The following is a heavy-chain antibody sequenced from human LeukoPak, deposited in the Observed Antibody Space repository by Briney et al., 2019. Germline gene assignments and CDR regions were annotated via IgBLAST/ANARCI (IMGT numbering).Heavy chain of an antibody. CDR1: GYTLTELS. CDR2: FDPEDGET. V-gene: IGHV1-24*01. CDR3: ATISSYYYDSSGTQFDY. J-gene: IGHJ4*02. D-gene: IGHD3-22*01. Sequence: ASVKVSCKVSGYTLTELSMHWVRQAPGKGLEWMGGFDPEDGETIYAQKFQGRVTKTEDTSTDTAYMELSSLRSEDTAVYYCATISSYYYDSSGTQFDYWGQGTLVTVSS.